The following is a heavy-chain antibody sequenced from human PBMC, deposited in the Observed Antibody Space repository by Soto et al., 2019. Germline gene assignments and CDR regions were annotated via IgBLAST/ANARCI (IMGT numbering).Heavy chain of an antibody. J-gene: IGHJ1*01. CDR3: ARVEYSSSNNAEYFQH. V-gene: IGHV4-30-2*01. Sequence: QLQLQESGSGLVKPSQTLSLTCAVSGGSISSGGYSWSWIRQPPGKGLEWIGYIYHSGSTYYNPSLKSRVTISVDRSKNQFSLKLSSVTAADTAVYYCARVEYSSSNNAEYFQHWGQGTLVTVSS. CDR1: GGSISSGGYS. D-gene: IGHD6-6*01. CDR2: IYHSGST.